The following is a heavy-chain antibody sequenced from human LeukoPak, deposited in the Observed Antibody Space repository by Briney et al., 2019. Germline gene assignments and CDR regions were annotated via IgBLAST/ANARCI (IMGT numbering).Heavy chain of an antibody. CDR2: IYHSGST. J-gene: IGHJ4*02. D-gene: IGHD2-2*01. CDR3: AREPYCSSTSCPTWQIEQPEGYFDY. V-gene: IGHV4-39*07. Sequence: SETLSLTCTVSGGSISSSSYYWGWIRQPPGKGLEWIGSIYHSGSTYYNPSLKSRVTISVDTSKNQFSLKLSSVTAADTAVYYCAREPYCSSTSCPTWQIEQPEGYFDYWGQGTLVTVSS. CDR1: GGSISSSSYY.